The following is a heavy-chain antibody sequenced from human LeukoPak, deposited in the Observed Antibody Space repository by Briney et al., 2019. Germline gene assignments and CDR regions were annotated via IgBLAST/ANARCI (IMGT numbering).Heavy chain of an antibody. Sequence: GGSLRLSCAASGFIFSSYSMNWVRQTPGKGLEWISYISSGSGTTYYGDSVQGRFITSRDNAENSIHLQMNSLRAEDTCVYYCAKDRGNDYGVVDYWGQGILVTVSS. J-gene: IGHJ4*02. CDR1: GFIFSSYS. CDR3: AKDRGNDYGVVDY. V-gene: IGHV3-48*01. CDR2: ISSGSGTT. D-gene: IGHD4-17*01.